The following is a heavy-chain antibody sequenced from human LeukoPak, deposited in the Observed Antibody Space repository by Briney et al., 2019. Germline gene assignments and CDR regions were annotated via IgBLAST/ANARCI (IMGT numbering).Heavy chain of an antibody. CDR2: INHSGST. D-gene: IGHD5-12*01. CDR1: GGSFSGYY. V-gene: IGHV4-34*01. CDR3: ARVGHMVATILPDY. Sequence: SETLSLTCAVYGGSFSGYYWSWIRQPPGKGLEWIGEINHSGSTNYNPSLKSRVTISVDTSKNQFSLKLSSVTAADTAVYYCARVGHMVATILPDYWGQGTLVTVSS. J-gene: IGHJ4*02.